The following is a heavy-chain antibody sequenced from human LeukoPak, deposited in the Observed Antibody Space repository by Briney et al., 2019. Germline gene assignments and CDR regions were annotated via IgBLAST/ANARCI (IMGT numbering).Heavy chain of an antibody. CDR1: GGSISSYY. CDR3: ARGFCPDEICQVFAH. J-gene: IGHJ4*02. V-gene: IGHV4-4*07. CDR2: IYTSGST. D-gene: IGHD3-3*01. Sequence: SETLSLTCTVSGGSISSYYWSCIRQPAGKGLEWIGRIYTSGSTNYNPSLKSRVTMSVDTSKNQFSLKLSSVTAADTAVYYCARGFCPDEICQVFAHWGQGTLVTVST.